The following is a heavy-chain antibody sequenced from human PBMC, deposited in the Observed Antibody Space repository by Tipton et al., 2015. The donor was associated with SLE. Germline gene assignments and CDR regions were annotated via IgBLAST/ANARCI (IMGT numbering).Heavy chain of an antibody. CDR1: GRSISSGGYY. Sequence: TLSLTCTVSGRSISSGGYYWSWIRQHPGKGLEWIGYIFDTGSTYYNPSLKSRVSISVDTSKNEFSLKLSSVTAADTAVYYCARQLFNWGGAWDFDLWGRGTLVTVSS. CDR2: IFDTGST. J-gene: IGHJ2*01. D-gene: IGHD7-27*01. V-gene: IGHV4-31*03. CDR3: ARQLFNWGGAWDFDL.